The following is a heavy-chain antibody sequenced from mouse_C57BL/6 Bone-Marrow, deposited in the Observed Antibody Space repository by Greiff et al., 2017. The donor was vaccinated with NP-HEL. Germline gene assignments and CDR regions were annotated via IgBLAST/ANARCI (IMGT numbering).Heavy chain of an antibody. CDR2: IDPSDSYT. J-gene: IGHJ4*01. V-gene: IGHV1-69*01. CDR1: GYTFTSYW. CDR3: ARDTVVAKDYAMDY. D-gene: IGHD1-1*01. Sequence: QVHVKQPGAELVMPGASVKLSCKASGYTFTSYWMHWVKQRPGQGLEWIGEIDPSDSYTNYNQKFKGKSTLTVDKSSSTAYMQLSSLTSEDSAVYYCARDTVVAKDYAMDYWGQGTSVTVSS.